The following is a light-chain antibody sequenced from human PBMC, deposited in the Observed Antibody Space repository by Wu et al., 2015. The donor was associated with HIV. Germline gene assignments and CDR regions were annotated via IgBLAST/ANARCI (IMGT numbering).Light chain of an antibody. J-gene: IGKJ4*01. V-gene: IGKV3-15*01. CDR2: GAS. CDR1: QSVSSR. CDR3: QQYGSSLQVT. Sequence: EIVMTQSPATLAVSPGERVTLSCRASQSVSSRLAWYQRKPGQPPRLLIYGASTRATGIPARFGGSGSGTEFTLTISSLQSEDFGVYYCQQYGSSLQVTFGGGTKVEIK.